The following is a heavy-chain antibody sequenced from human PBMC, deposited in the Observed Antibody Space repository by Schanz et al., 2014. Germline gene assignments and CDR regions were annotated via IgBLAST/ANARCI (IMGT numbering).Heavy chain of an antibody. CDR3: ARDGDFDY. J-gene: IGHJ4*02. CDR1: GFTFFGSFA. V-gene: IGHV3-33*08. Sequence: VQLLESGGGLVQPGGSLRLSCVASGFTFFGSFAMSWVRQAPGKGLEWVAIIWYDGSNKYYADSVKGRFTISRDNSKNTLFLQMSSLRAEDTAVYYCARDGDFDYWGQGTLVTVAS. CDR2: IWYDGSNK.